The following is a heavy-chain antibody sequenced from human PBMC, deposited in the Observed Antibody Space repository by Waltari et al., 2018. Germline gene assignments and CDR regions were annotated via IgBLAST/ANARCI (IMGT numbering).Heavy chain of an antibody. Sequence: QVQRVQSGAETKKPGASVKGACKSTGYTSTSRHLNWVRQATGKGLEWMSSMNPTTGNPGSAQKFQGRVTITRNTSLSTCSMELSRLRSEDTAVYYCARGGESGDYALSASYYYMAVWRQSTTVTVSS. J-gene: IGHJ6*03. D-gene: IGHD4-17*01. CDR2: MNPTTGNP. CDR1: GYTSTSRH. V-gene: IGHV1-8*03. CDR3: ARGGESGDYALSASYYYMAV.